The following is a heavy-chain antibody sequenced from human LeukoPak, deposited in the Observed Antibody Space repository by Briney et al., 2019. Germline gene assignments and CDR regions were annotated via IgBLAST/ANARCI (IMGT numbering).Heavy chain of an antibody. CDR1: GGSISSSSYY. V-gene: IGHV4-39*01. J-gene: IGHJ4*02. CDR3: ARHRGYYGSGSYYAVDY. CDR2: IYYSGST. D-gene: IGHD3-10*01. Sequence: SETLSLTCTVSGGSISSSSYYWGWIRQPPGKGLEWIGSIYYSGSTYYNPSLKSRVTISVDTSKNQFSLKLSSVTAADTAVYYCARHRGYYGSGSYYAVDYWGQGTLVTVSS.